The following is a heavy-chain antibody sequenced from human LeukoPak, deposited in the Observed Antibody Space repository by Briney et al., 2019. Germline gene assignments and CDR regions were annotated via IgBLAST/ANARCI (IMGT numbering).Heavy chain of an antibody. CDR1: GGPFSGYY. CDR2: INHSGST. Sequence: SETLSLTCAVYGGPFSGYYWSWIRQPPGKGLEWIGEINHSGSTNYNPSLKSRVTISVDTSKNQFSLKLSSVTAADTAVYYCASQVTPYYYYYGMDVWGQGTTVTVSS. V-gene: IGHV4-34*01. J-gene: IGHJ6*02. D-gene: IGHD4-23*01. CDR3: ASQVTPYYYYYGMDV.